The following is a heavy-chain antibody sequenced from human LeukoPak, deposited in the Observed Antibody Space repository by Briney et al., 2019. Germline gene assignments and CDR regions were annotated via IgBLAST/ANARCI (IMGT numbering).Heavy chain of an antibody. D-gene: IGHD6-6*01. Sequence: SVKVSCKASGGTFSSYAISWVRQAPGQGLEWMGGIIPIFGTANYAQKFQGRVTITADESTSTAYMELSSLRSEDTAVYYCAGSIAARPVSAFDIWGQGTMVAVSS. J-gene: IGHJ3*02. CDR2: IIPIFGTA. V-gene: IGHV1-69*01. CDR3: AGSIAARPVSAFDI. CDR1: GGTFSSYA.